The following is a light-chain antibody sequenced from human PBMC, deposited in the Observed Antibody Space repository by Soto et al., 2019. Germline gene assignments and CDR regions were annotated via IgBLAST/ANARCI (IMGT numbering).Light chain of an antibody. V-gene: IGKV3-20*01. J-gene: IGKJ4*01. Sequence: EIVLTQSPGTLSLSPGERATLSCRASQSVSSSYLAWYQQKPGQAPRLLIYGASSRATGIPDRFSGSGSGTDLTLTISRLEPEDVAVYYCQQYGSSPLTCGGGTKVEIK. CDR1: QSVSSSY. CDR3: QQYGSSPLT. CDR2: GAS.